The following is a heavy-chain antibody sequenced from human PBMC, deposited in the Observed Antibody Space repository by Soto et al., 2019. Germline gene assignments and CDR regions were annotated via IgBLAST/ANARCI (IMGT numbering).Heavy chain of an antibody. V-gene: IGHV6-1*01. J-gene: IGHJ4*02. Sequence: QTLSLTCAISGDSVSSNSAAWNWIRQSPSRGLEWLGRTYYRSKWYNDYAVSVKSRITINPDTSKNQFSLQLNSVTPEDTAVYYCARGVEATKNTWGSENFDYWGQGTLVTVSS. CDR1: GDSVSSNSAA. CDR2: TYYRSKWYN. CDR3: ARGVEATKNTWGSENFDY. D-gene: IGHD1-26*01.